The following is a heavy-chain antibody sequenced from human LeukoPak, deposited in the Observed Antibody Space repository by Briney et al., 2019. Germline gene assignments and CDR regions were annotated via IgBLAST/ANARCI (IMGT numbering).Heavy chain of an antibody. CDR2: IHYNGIT. D-gene: IGHD1-26*01. V-gene: IGHV4-59*08. J-gene: IGHJ4*02. CDR1: GGSMSSYY. Sequence: PSETLSLTCTVSGGSMSSYYWSWIRQPPGKGLEWIGYIHYNGITNYNPSLKSRVTMSLDTSKNQVSLKLNSVTAADTAVYYCARHISSGGTYAHFDYWGQGTLVTVSS. CDR3: ARHISSGGTYAHFDY.